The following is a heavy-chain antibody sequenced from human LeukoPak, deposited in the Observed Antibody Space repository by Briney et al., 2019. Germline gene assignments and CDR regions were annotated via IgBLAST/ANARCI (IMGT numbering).Heavy chain of an antibody. Sequence: SETLSLTCSVSGASLSSTNYYWGWVRRPPGKGLEWIGRIFYSGSTSYNPSLKSRVTISLDTSKNLFSLKLSSVTAADTAAYYCATRRGYDSTVYSWGQGTLVSVSS. CDR1: GASLSSTNYY. J-gene: IGHJ4*02. D-gene: IGHD3-22*01. CDR3: ATRRGYDSTVYS. V-gene: IGHV4-39*01. CDR2: IFYSGST.